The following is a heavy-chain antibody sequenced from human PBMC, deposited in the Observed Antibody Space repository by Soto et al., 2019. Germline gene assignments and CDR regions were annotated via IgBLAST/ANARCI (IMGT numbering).Heavy chain of an antibody. CDR3: ARDQLEGNWFDP. V-gene: IGHV4-30-2*01. CDR2: IYHSGST. CDR1: GGSISSGGYS. J-gene: IGHJ5*02. D-gene: IGHD1-1*01. Sequence: QLQLQESGSGLVRPSQTLSLTCAVSGGSISSGGYSWNWIRQPPGKGLEWIGYIYHSGSTLYNPSLKSRVXXXVXXSTNHFSLKLSSVTAADTAVYYCARDQLEGNWFDPWGQGTLVTVSS.